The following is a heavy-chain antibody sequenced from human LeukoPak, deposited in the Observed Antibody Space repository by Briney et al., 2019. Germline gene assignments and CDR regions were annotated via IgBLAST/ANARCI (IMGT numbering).Heavy chain of an antibody. CDR2: ISGSGGST. Sequence: GGSLRLSCAASGFTFSSYAMSWVRQAPGKGLEWVSAISGSGGSTYYADSVKGRFTISRDNSKNTLYLQMNSLRAEDTAVYYCAREGPSSRYYYDSSGYPDYWGQGTLVTVSS. CDR1: GFTFSSYA. D-gene: IGHD3-22*01. CDR3: AREGPSSRYYYDSSGYPDY. J-gene: IGHJ4*02. V-gene: IGHV3-23*01.